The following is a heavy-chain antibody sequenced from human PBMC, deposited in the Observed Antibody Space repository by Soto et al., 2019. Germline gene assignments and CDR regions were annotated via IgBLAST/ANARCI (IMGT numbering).Heavy chain of an antibody. Sequence: PSETLSLTCAVSGGSISSGGYFWSWIRQSPGKGLEWIGYIYYSGSTHYNPSLKSRVTISVDTSKNQFSLKLSSVTAADTAVYYCARHAPYCSSTSHCAYGMDVWGQGTTVTVSS. J-gene: IGHJ6*02. V-gene: IGHV4-61*08. D-gene: IGHD2-2*01. CDR2: IYYSGST. CDR3: ARHAPYCSSTSHCAYGMDV. CDR1: GGSISSGGYF.